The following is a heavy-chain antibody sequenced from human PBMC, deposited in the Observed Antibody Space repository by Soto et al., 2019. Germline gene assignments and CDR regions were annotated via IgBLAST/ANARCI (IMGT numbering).Heavy chain of an antibody. D-gene: IGHD3-3*01. CDR3: ARVGTWSTYENNYGMDV. Sequence: SLRLSCAASGFTFRSYAMHWVRQAPGAGLEWVAVISYDRANKYYADSAKGRLTISRDNSKNTLYLQMDSLRVDDTAVYYCARVGTWSTYENNYGMDVWGQGTTVTVSS. V-gene: IGHV3-30-3*01. CDR1: GFTFRSYA. J-gene: IGHJ6*02. CDR2: ISYDRANK.